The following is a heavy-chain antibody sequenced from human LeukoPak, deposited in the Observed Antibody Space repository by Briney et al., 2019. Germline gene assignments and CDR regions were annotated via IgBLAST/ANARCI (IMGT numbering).Heavy chain of an antibody. CDR2: IYYSGST. V-gene: IGHV4-59*01. Sequence: SETLSLTCTVSGGSISSYYWSWIRQPPGKGLEWIGYIYYSGSTNYNPSLKSRVTISVDTSKKQFSLKLSSETAADTAVYYCARTRSPTHARDAFDICGQATKLTASS. D-gene: IGHD4-17*01. CDR1: GGSISSYY. J-gene: IGHJ3*02. CDR3: ARTRSPTHARDAFDI.